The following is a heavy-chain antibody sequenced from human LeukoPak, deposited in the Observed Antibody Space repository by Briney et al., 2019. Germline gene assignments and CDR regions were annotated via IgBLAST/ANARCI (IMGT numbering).Heavy chain of an antibody. J-gene: IGHJ5*02. CDR2: IYTSGST. CDR3: ARHGSRGAALPYNWFDP. V-gene: IGHV4-4*09. CDR1: GGSISSYY. Sequence: SETLSLTCTVSGGSISSYYWSWIRQPPGKGLEWIGYIYTSGSTNYNPSLKSRVTISVDTSKNQFSLKLSSVTAADTAVYYCARHGSRGAALPYNWFDPWGQGNLVTVSS. D-gene: IGHD6-6*01.